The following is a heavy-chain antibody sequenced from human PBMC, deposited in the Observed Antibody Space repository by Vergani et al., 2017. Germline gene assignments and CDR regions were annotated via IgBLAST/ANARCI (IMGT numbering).Heavy chain of an antibody. D-gene: IGHD6-6*01. CDR2: INPSGGST. CDR1: GGTFSSYA. J-gene: IGHJ5*02. CDR3: ARRRLSSSSPWFDP. V-gene: IGHV1-46*01. Sequence: QVQLVQSGAEVKKPGSSVKVSCKASGGTFSSYAISWVRQAPGQGLEWMGIINPSGGSTSYAQKFQGRVTMTRDTSTSTVYMELSSLRSEDTAVYYCARRRLSSSSPWFDPWGQGTLVTVSS.